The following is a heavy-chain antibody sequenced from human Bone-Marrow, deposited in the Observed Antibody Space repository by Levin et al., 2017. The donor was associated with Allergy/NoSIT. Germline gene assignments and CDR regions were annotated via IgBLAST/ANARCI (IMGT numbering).Heavy chain of an antibody. Sequence: ASVKVSCKASGYTFTSYAMNWVRQAPGHGLEWMGWINTNTGNPTYAQGFPGRFVFSLDTSVSTAYLQISSLRADDSGVYYCARGETTMTIHLWGQGTLVTVSS. J-gene: IGHJ4*02. CDR2: INTNTGNP. CDR1: GYTFTSYA. CDR3: ARGETTMTIHL. V-gene: IGHV7-4-1*02. D-gene: IGHD4-17*01.